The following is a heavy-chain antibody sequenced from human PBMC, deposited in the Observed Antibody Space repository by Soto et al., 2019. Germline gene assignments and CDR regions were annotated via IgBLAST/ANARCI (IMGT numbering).Heavy chain of an antibody. CDR2: ISWDGGST. J-gene: IGHJ4*02. CDR3: AKETHDDYVWGSYRYKYYFDY. CDR1: GFTFDDYT. D-gene: IGHD3-16*02. V-gene: IGHV3-43*01. Sequence: GGSLRLSCAASGFTFDDYTMHWVRQAPGKGLEWVSLISWDGGSTYYADSVKGRFTISRDNSKNSLYLQMNSLRTEDTALDYCAKETHDDYVWGSYRYKYYFDYWGQGTLVTVSS.